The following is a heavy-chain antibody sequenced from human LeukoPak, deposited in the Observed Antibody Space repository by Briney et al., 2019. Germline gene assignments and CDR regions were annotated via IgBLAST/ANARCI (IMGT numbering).Heavy chain of an antibody. V-gene: IGHV3-21*01. J-gene: IGHJ4*02. D-gene: IGHD1-1*01. CDR1: GFTFSSYS. CDR2: ISSSSSYV. CDR3: AREGVSGTVDY. Sequence: GGSLRLSCAASGFTFSSYSMNWVRQAPGKGLEWVSSISSSSSYVYYADSVKGRFTISRDNAKNSLYLQMNSLRAEDTAVYYCAREGVSGTVDYWGQGTLVTVSS.